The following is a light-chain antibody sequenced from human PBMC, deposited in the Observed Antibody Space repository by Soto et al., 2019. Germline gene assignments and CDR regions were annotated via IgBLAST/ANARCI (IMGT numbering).Light chain of an antibody. CDR1: DIRSKS. CDR2: DDN. J-gene: IGLJ2*01. V-gene: IGLV3-21*02. Sequence: SSVVTQPPWVSVAPGQTARVTCGGSDIRSKSVHWYQQRPGQSPVVVVFDDNDRPSGIPDRFSGSNSGTTATLTIRRVEAGDEADYYCQVWDSDDYVVFGGGTKLTVL. CDR3: QVWDSDDYVV.